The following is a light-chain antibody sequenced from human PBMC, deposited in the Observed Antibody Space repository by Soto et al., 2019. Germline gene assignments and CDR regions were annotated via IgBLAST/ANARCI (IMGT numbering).Light chain of an antibody. Sequence: EIVLTQSPGTLSLSPGERATLSCRASQSVSSSNLAWYQQKPGQAPRLLIYGASGRATGIPDRFSGSGSGTDFTLTISRLEPEDFSVYYCLQYANSPRTFGQGTTVEVK. CDR1: QSVSSSN. CDR2: GAS. CDR3: LQYANSPRT. J-gene: IGKJ1*01. V-gene: IGKV3-20*01.